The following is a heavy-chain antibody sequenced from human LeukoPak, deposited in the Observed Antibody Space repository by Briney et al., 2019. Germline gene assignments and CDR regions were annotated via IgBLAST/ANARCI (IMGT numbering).Heavy chain of an antibody. CDR2: INPNIGGT. D-gene: IGHD7-27*01. CDR3: ARLTGDRNWFDP. CDR1: GDTFTGYY. Sequence: ASVKVSCKSSGDTFTGYYMHWVRQAPGQGLEWMLWINPNIGGTNYAQKFQGRVTMTRDTSNSTAYMELSSLRSDDTAVYYCARLTGDRNWFDPWGQGTLVTVSS. J-gene: IGHJ5*02. V-gene: IGHV1-2*02.